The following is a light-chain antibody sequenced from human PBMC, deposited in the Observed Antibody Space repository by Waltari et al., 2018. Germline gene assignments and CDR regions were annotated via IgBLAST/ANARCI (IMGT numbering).Light chain of an antibody. CDR2: DAS. V-gene: IGKV3-11*01. J-gene: IGKJ4*01. CDR3: QQRRNWPLT. CDR1: QSVGPY. Sequence: EIVLTQSPALLSFSPGERATLSCRASQSVGPYLAWYQQRPGQSPRLLIHDASYTATGIPARFSGSGSETDFTLTISSLQPEDFAVYYCQQRRNWPLTFGGGTRVQI.